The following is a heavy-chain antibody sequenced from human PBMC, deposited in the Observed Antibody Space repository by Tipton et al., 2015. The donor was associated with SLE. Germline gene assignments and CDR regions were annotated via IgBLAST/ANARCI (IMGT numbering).Heavy chain of an antibody. Sequence: TLSLTCTVSGASIRSYYWSWIRQSPGKGLEWIGNIYNSVSTNFNPSLKSRVTISADTSKNQFSLKLSSVTAADTAVYYCGKYDYDSTGIQAIHYWGQGTLVTVSS. V-gene: IGHV4-59*01. CDR1: GASIRSYY. CDR2: IYNSVST. D-gene: IGHD3-22*01. J-gene: IGHJ4*02. CDR3: GKYDYDSTGIQAIHY.